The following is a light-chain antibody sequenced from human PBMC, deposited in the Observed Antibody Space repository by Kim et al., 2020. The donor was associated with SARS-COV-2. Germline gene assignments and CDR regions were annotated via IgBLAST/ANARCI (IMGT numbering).Light chain of an antibody. Sequence: PGESATLSCRASQSVSSSYLAWYQQKPGQAPRPLIYGASSRATGIPDRFSGSGSGTDFTLTISRLEPEDFAVYYCQQYGSSLPWTFGQGTKVDIK. CDR1: QSVSSSY. CDR3: QQYGSSLPWT. V-gene: IGKV3-20*01. J-gene: IGKJ1*01. CDR2: GAS.